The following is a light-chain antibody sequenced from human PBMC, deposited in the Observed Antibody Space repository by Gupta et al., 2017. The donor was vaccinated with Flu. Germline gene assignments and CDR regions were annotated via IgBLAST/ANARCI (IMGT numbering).Light chain of an antibody. CDR2: RAS. CDR3: QRYKNYSRYT. CDR1: W. Sequence: WLAWYKQKPGKAPKLLISRASTLEGGVPSRFSGGGYGTEFTLTISSRQPDDFPPYYCQRYKNYSRYTFGQGTKLEIK. V-gene: IGKV1-5*03. J-gene: IGKJ2*01.